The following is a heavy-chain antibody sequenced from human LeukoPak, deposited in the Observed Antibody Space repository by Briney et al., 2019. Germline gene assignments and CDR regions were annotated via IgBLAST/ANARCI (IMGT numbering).Heavy chain of an antibody. V-gene: IGHV3-30-3*01. D-gene: IGHD3-22*01. CDR3: ARDSMIVVGGFDY. J-gene: IGHJ4*02. CDR2: MSYDGSNK. Sequence: GGSLRLSCAASGFTFSSYAMHWVRQAPGKGLEWVAVMSYDGSNKYYADSVKGRFTISRDNSKNTLYLQMNSLRAEDTAVYYCARDSMIVVGGFDYWGQGTLVTVSS. CDR1: GFTFSSYA.